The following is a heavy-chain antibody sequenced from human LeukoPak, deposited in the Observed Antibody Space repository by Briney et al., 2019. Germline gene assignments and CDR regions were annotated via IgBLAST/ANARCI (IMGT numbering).Heavy chain of an antibody. CDR1: GYSFTSYW. J-gene: IGHJ3*02. Sequence: GESLKISCKGSGYSFTSYWIGWVRQMPGKGLEWMGIIYPGDSDTRYSPSFQGQVTISADKSISTAYLQWSSLKASDTAMYYCVRQHPEYSSGDDAFDIWGQGTMVTVSS. CDR3: VRQHPEYSSGDDAFDI. D-gene: IGHD6-19*01. CDR2: IYPGDSDT. V-gene: IGHV5-51*01.